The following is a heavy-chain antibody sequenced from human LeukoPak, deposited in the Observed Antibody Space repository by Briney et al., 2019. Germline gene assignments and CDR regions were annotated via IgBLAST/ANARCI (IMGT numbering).Heavy chain of an antibody. Sequence: AGLTLSNPTQTYTLTCTFLGFSLSTSGVGVGWIRQPTGKALEWLALIYWDDDKRYSPSLKTRLTITKDTSKNQVVLRMTNMDPVDTATYYCAHRSGYSFGPDALDIWGQGTLVTVSS. CDR1: GFSLSTSGVG. D-gene: IGHD5-12*01. CDR3: AHRSGYSFGPDALDI. CDR2: IYWDDDK. J-gene: IGHJ3*02. V-gene: IGHV2-5*02.